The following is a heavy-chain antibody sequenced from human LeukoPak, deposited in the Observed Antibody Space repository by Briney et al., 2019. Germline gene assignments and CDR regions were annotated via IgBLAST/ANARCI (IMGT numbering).Heavy chain of an antibody. CDR3: ARAGREGYYGSVRTIHHLDY. J-gene: IGHJ4*02. D-gene: IGHD3-10*01. Sequence: PSETLSLTCTVSGGSISSYYWSWIRQPAGKGLEWIGRIYTSGSTNYNPSLKSRVTMSVDTSKNQFSLKLSSVTAADTAVYYCARAGREGYYGSVRTIHHLDYWGQGTLVTVSS. CDR1: GGSISSYY. CDR2: IYTSGST. V-gene: IGHV4-4*07.